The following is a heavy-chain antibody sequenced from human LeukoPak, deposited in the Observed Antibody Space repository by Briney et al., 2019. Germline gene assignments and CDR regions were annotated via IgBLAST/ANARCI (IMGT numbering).Heavy chain of an antibody. CDR2: IYYSGST. Sequence: SETLSLTCTVSGDSISSYYWSWIRQPPGKGLEWIGYIYYSGSTNYNPSLKSRVTISVDTSKNQFSLKLSSVTAADTAVYYCARENYYDSSGYSQGFDYWGQGTLVTVSS. J-gene: IGHJ4*02. V-gene: IGHV4-59*01. D-gene: IGHD3-22*01. CDR3: ARENYYDSSGYSQGFDY. CDR1: GDSISSYY.